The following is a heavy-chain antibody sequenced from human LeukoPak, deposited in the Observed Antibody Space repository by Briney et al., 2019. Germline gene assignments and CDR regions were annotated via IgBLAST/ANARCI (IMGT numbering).Heavy chain of an antibody. D-gene: IGHD2-2*01. CDR1: GFTFSSYG. CDR3: AKDRSVKYQPPTGFLDY. V-gene: IGHV3-30*02. J-gene: IGHJ4*02. Sequence: PGGSLRLSCAASGFTFSSYGMHWVRQAPGKGLEWVAVIWYDGSNKYYADSVKGRFTISRDNSKNTLYLQMNSLRAEDTAVYYCAKDRSVKYQPPTGFLDYWGQGTLVTVSS. CDR2: IWYDGSNK.